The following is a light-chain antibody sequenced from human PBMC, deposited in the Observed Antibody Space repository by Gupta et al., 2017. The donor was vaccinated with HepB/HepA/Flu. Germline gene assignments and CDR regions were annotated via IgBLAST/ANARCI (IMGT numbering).Light chain of an antibody. CDR3: QQHTHLFT. V-gene: IGKV1-33*01. CDR1: QDISNY. Sequence: DIQMTQSPSSLSASVGDRVTITCQASQDISNYLHWYQQKPGKAPKLLIFDAYQWETGGPPRFSGRGYETDFTFTISSRQDEDIGNYYGQQHTHLFTFGRGTKVEIK. CDR2: DAY. J-gene: IGKJ4*01.